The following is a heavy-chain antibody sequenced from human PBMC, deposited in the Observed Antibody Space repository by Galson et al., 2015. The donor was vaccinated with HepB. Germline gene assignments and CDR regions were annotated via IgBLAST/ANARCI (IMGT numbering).Heavy chain of an antibody. CDR1: GFTFSNYA. D-gene: IGHD1-26*01. V-gene: IGHV3-30-3*01. Sequence: SLRLSCAASGFTFSNYAMHWVRQAPGKGLEWVAVISYDGSNKYYADSVKGRFTISRDNSKNTLYLQMNSLRAEDTAVYYCARSGGYSGSYYVVYPDYWGREPWSPSPQ. J-gene: IGHJ4*02. CDR2: ISYDGSNK. CDR3: ARSGGYSGSYYVVYPDY.